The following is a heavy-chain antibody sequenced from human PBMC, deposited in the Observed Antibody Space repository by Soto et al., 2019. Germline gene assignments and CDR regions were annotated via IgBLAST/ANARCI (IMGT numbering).Heavy chain of an antibody. CDR2: INPNSGGT. Sequence: ASVKVSCKASGYTFTGYYMHWVRQAPGQGLEWMGWINPNSGGTNYAQKFQGRVTMTRDTSISTAYMELSRLRSDDTAVYYCAREYCTNGVCYTKDNDAFDIWGQGTMVTVSS. CDR3: AREYCTNGVCYTKDNDAFDI. J-gene: IGHJ3*02. CDR1: GYTFTGYY. V-gene: IGHV1-2*02. D-gene: IGHD2-8*01.